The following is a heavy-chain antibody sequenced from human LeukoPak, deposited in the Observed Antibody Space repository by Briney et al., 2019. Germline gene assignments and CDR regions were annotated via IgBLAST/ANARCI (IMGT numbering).Heavy chain of an antibody. J-gene: IGHJ6*02. Sequence: SETLSLTCTVSGGSISSSSYYWGWIRQPPGKGLEWIGSIYYSGSTYYNPSLKSRVTISVDTSKNQFSLKLSSVTAADTAVYYCARGITTFGVVIKSGMDVWGQGTTVTVSS. V-gene: IGHV4-39*07. CDR2: IYYSGST. D-gene: IGHD3-3*01. CDR1: GGSISSSSYY. CDR3: ARGITTFGVVIKSGMDV.